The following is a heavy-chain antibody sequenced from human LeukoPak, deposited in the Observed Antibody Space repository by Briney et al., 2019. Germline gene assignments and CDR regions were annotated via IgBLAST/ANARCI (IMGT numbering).Heavy chain of an antibody. V-gene: IGHV1-18*01. CDR2: ISAYNGNT. CDR3: ARESPIWFGTEFDAFDI. CDR1: GYTFTSYG. J-gene: IGHJ3*02. Sequence: ASVKVSCKASGYTFTSYGISWVRQAPGQGLEWMGWISAYNGNTNYAQKLQGRVTMTTDTSTSTAHMELRSLRSDDTAVYYCARESPIWFGTEFDAFDIWGQGTMVTVSS. D-gene: IGHD3-10*01.